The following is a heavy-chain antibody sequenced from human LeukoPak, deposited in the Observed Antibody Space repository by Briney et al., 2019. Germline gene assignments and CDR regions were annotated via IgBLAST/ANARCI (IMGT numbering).Heavy chain of an antibody. D-gene: IGHD3-3*01. CDR2: ISPNSGGT. CDR3: ARDVGTLEVLDY. V-gene: IGHV1-2*02. J-gene: IGHJ4*02. CDR1: GYAFNGYY. Sequence: GASVKVSCKASGYAFNGYYIHWVRQAPGQGLEWMGWISPNSGGTDYAQKFQGRVNMTRDTSISTVYMELISLMSDDTAVYYCARDVGTLEVLDYWGQGNLVTVSS.